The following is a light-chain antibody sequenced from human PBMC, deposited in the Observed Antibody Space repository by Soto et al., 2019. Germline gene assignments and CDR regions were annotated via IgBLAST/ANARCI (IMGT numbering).Light chain of an antibody. V-gene: IGKV3-20*01. CDR2: GAS. CDR3: QQYGSSPLT. Sequence: EIVLTQSPGTLSLSPGERATLSCRASQSVSSSYLAWYQQKPGQAPRLLIYGASSRSTGIPDRFSGSGSGTDFTLTISGLEPEDFALYYCQQYGSSPLTFGQGTKVEIK. CDR1: QSVSSSY. J-gene: IGKJ1*01.